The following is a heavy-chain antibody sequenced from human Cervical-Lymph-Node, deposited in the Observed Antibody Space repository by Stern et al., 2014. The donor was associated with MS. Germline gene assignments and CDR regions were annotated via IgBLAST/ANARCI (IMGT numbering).Heavy chain of an antibody. J-gene: IGHJ5*02. V-gene: IGHV3-21*01. Sequence: EVQLVESGGGLVTPGGSLRLSCAASGFTFSDYSMNWVRQAPGKGLEWVSSLTNSGASMVYGDSVKGRFTNSRSNDKNPLYLQMDSLSAEEPATYFLASTLHGGLYNWFDPWGQGTLVTVSS. CDR1: GFTFSDYS. CDR2: LTNSGASM. CDR3: ASTLHGGLYNWFDP. D-gene: IGHD2-2*01.